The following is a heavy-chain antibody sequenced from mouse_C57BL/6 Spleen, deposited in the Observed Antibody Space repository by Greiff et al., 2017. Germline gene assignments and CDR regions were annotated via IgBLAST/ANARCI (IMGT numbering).Heavy chain of an antibody. CDR1: GYAFSSYW. Sequence: QVQLQQSGAELVKPGASVKISCKASGYAFSSYWMNWVKQRPGKGLEWIGQIYPGDGDTNYNGKFKGKATLTADKSSSTAYMQLSSLTSEDSAVXFCARHGEGYDYAMDYWGQGTSVTVSS. J-gene: IGHJ4*01. D-gene: IGHD2-2*01. V-gene: IGHV1-80*01. CDR3: ARHGEGYDYAMDY. CDR2: IYPGDGDT.